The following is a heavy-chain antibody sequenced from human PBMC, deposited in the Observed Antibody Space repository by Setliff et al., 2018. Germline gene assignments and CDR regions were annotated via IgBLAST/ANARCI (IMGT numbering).Heavy chain of an antibody. CDR3: ARSRDSGFYHQRDAYDI. Sequence: ASVKVSCKASGYTFTNYGITWVRQAPGQGLEWMGWISAYTGNTNYAQKLQGRVTMTTDTSTNTSYMELRSLRSDDTAVYYCARSRDSGFYHQRDAYDIWGQGTMVTVSS. J-gene: IGHJ3*02. CDR1: GYTFTNYG. CDR2: ISAYTGNT. D-gene: IGHD1-26*01. V-gene: IGHV1-18*01.